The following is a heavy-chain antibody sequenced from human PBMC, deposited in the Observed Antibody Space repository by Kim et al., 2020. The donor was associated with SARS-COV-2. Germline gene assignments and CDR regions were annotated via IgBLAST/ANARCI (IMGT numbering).Heavy chain of an antibody. Sequence: YERKFQGRVTITADKSTSTAYMGLSSLRSEDTAVYYCASGNWNDYAFDIWGQGTMVTVSS. V-gene: IGHV1-69*02. D-gene: IGHD1-20*01. CDR3: ASGNWNDYAFDI. J-gene: IGHJ3*02.